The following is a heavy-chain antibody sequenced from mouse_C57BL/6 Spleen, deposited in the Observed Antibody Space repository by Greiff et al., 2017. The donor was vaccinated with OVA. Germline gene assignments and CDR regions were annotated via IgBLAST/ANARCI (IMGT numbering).Heavy chain of an antibody. J-gene: IGHJ1*03. Sequence: QVQLQQPGAELVMPGASVKLSCKASGYTFTSYWMHWVKQRPGQGLEWIGEIDPSDSYTNYNQKFKGKSTLTVDNSSSTAYMQLSSLTSEDSAVYYCARRRNYYGSNWYFDVWGTGTTVTVSS. V-gene: IGHV1-69*01. CDR2: IDPSDSYT. D-gene: IGHD1-1*01. CDR1: GYTFTSYW. CDR3: ARRRNYYGSNWYFDV.